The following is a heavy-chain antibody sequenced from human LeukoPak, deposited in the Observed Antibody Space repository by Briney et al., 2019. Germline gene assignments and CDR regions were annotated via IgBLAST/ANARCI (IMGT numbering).Heavy chain of an antibody. D-gene: IGHD2-15*01. J-gene: IGHJ4*02. V-gene: IGHV3-9*01. CDR3: AKDIGVVVAATFDY. CDR1: GFTFDDYA. CDR2: ISWNSGSI. Sequence: GGSLRLSCAASGFTFDDYAMHWVRQAPGKGLEWVSGISWNSGSIGYADSVKGRFTISRDNAKNSLYLQMNSLRAEDTALYYCAKDIGVVVAATFDYWGQGTLVTVSS.